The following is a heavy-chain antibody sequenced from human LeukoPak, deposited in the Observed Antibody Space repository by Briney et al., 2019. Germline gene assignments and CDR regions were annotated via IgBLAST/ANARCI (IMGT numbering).Heavy chain of an antibody. D-gene: IGHD5-12*01. CDR2: IYYSGNT. Sequence: SETLSLTCTVSGGSISSSSYYWGWIRQPPGKGLEWIGSIYYSGNTYYNPSLKSRVTISTDTSKNQFSLKLSSVTAADTALYYCARYHNGYDDYWGQGTLVTVSS. CDR1: GGSISSSSYY. CDR3: ARYHNGYDDY. V-gene: IGHV4-39*07. J-gene: IGHJ4*02.